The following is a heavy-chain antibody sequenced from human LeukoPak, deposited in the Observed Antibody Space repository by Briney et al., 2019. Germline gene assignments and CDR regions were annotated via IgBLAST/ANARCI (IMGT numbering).Heavy chain of an antibody. V-gene: IGHV3-23*01. Sequence: GGSLRLSCAPSGFTFDNFAMTWVRQAPGKGLEWVSEITGSGGSTYYADSVKGRFTISKDNSKNTLYLQMNSLRAEDTAIYYCARELFDFDYWGQGTLVTVSS. J-gene: IGHJ4*02. D-gene: IGHD3-10*01. CDR1: GFTFDNFA. CDR2: ITGSGGST. CDR3: ARELFDFDY.